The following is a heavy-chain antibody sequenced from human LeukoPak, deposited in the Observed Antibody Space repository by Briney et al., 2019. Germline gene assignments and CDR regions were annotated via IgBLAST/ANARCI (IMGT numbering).Heavy chain of an antibody. D-gene: IGHD3-22*01. CDR3: TKGRDSSGYIPVGY. J-gene: IGHJ4*02. CDR2: ISGSGSST. V-gene: IGHV3-23*01. CDR1: GFTFSSYA. Sequence: GGSLRLSCAASGFTFSSYAMSWVRQAPGKGLEWVSGISGSGSSTSYADSVKGRFTISRDDSKNTLYLQMNSLRVEDTAVYYCTKGRDSSGYIPVGYWGQGILVTVSS.